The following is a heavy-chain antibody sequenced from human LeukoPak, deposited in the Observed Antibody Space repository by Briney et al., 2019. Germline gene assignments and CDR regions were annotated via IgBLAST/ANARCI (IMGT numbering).Heavy chain of an antibody. CDR2: ISSSSSYI. V-gene: IGHV3-21*01. CDR3: ARDITSSMVRGVKYYGMDV. Sequence: PGGSLRLSCAASGFTFSSYSMNWVRQAPGKGLEWVSSISSSSSYIYYADSVKGRFTISRDNAKSSLYLQMNSLRAEDTAVYYCARDITSSMVRGVKYYGMDVWGQGTTVTVSS. J-gene: IGHJ6*02. D-gene: IGHD3-10*01. CDR1: GFTFSSYS.